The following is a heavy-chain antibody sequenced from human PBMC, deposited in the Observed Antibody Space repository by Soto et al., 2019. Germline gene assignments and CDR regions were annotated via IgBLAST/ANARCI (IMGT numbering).Heavy chain of an antibody. D-gene: IGHD6-13*01. J-gene: IGHJ4*02. CDR1: GFTFSSYS. CDR3: ARVSGAAGTATFPY. CDR2: ISSSSTI. Sequence: EVQLVESGGGLVQPGGSLRLSCAASGFTFSSYSMNWVRQAPGKGLEWVSYISSSSTIYYADSVKGRFTISRDNAKNSLYLQMNSLRAEDTAVYYCARVSGAAGTATFPYWGQGTLVTVSS. V-gene: IGHV3-48*01.